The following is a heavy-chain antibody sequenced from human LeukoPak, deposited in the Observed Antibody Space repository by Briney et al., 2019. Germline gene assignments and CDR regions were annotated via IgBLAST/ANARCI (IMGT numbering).Heavy chain of an antibody. CDR2: ISGSGGST. CDR3: ARTRSLWFGGRIRDFDY. J-gene: IGHJ4*02. V-gene: IGHV3-23*01. D-gene: IGHD3-10*01. Sequence: GGSLRLSCAASGFTFSSSAMSWVRQAPGKGLEWVSAISGSGGSTYYADSVKGRFTISRDNSKNTLYLQMNSLRAEDTAVYYCARTRSLWFGGRIRDFDYWGQGTLVTVSS. CDR1: GFTFSSSA.